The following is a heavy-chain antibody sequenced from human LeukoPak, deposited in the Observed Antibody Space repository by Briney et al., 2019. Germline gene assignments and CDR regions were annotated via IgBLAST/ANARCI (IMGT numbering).Heavy chain of an antibody. Sequence: SETLSLTCTVSGGSVRSDSYYWSWIRQPPGKGLEWIGYVYYSGSTHYNPSLKSRVTISVDTSKNQFSLKLRSVTAADTAVYYCVREAATDYYDSSGYYRQTEVFDAWGQGTMVTVSS. CDR1: GGSVRSDSYY. CDR2: VYYSGST. J-gene: IGHJ3*01. CDR3: VREAATDYYDSSGYYRQTEVFDA. V-gene: IGHV4-61*01. D-gene: IGHD3-22*01.